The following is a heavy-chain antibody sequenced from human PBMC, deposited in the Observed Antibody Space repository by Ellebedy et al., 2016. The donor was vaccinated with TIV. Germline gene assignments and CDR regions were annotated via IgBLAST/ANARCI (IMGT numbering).Heavy chain of an antibody. J-gene: IGHJ4*02. V-gene: IGHV3-23*01. Sequence: GESLKISCAVSGFTFSSFAMHWVRQAPGKGLEWLSVISSDGSNTYHADSVKGRFTITRDNSKNTLYLQMNRLRTEDTAVYFCAKGSSSGFTYDRVGFEYWGQGALVTVSS. CDR2: ISSDGSNT. CDR1: GFTFSSFA. CDR3: AKGSSSGFTYDRVGFEY. D-gene: IGHD3-22*01.